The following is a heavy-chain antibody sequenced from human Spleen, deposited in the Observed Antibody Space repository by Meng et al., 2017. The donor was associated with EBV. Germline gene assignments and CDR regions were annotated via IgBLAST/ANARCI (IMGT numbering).Heavy chain of an antibody. D-gene: IGHD6-19*01. J-gene: IGHJ4*02. V-gene: IGHV1-3*01. CDR1: GYTFASYA. CDR2: INAGNGNT. Sequence: QVHLVQSGAEVKMPGASVKVSCKSSGYTFASYAMHWVRQAPGQRLEWIGWINAGNGNTKYSQKFQGRVTITRDTSASTAYMELSSLRSEDTAVYYCARDLSVYASGWYWGQGTLVTVSS. CDR3: ARDLSVYASGWY.